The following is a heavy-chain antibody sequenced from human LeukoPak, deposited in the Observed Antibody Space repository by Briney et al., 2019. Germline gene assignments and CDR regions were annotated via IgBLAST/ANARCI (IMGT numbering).Heavy chain of an antibody. CDR1: GFTVSSNY. J-gene: IGHJ4*02. D-gene: IGHD1-1*01. CDR2: IYSGGST. CDR3: AREVTGTGDYFDY. Sequence: PGGSLRLSCAASGFTVSSNYMSWVRQAPGKGLEWVPVIYSGGSTYYADSVKGRFTISRDNSKNTLYLQMNSLRAEDTAVYYCAREVTGTGDYFDYWGQGTLVTVSS. V-gene: IGHV3-53*01.